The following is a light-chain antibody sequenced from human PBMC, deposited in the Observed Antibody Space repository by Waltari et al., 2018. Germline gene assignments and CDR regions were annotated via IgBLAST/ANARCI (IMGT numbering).Light chain of an antibody. V-gene: IGLV1-47*01. CDR2: KNS. CDR3: AAWDNSLSAWV. CDR1: SSNLGSNP. J-gene: IGLJ3*02. Sequence: QSLLTQPPSASGTPGPRVTISCPGRSSNLGSNPAYWYQHLPGTAPKVLIYKNSQRPSGVPDRFSGSKSGTSASLAMSGLRSEDEGDYYCAAWDNSLSAWVFGGGTKLTVL.